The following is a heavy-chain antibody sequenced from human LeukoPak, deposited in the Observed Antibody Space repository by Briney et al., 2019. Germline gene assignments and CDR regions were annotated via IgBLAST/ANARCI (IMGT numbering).Heavy chain of an antibody. D-gene: IGHD3-22*01. CDR3: ARDYYDSSDAFDI. CDR2: INPNSGGT. CDR1: GYTFTGYY. Sequence: ASVKVSCKASGYTFTGYYMHWVRQAPGQGLEWMGRINPNSGGTNYAQKFQDRVTMTRDTSISTAYMELSRLRSDDTAVYYCARDYYDSSDAFDIWGQGTMVTVSS. J-gene: IGHJ3*02. V-gene: IGHV1-2*06.